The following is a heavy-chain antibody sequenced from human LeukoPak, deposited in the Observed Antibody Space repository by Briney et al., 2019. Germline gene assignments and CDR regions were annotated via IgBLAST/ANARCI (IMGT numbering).Heavy chain of an antibody. CDR1: GFTFSTYS. D-gene: IGHD1-26*01. Sequence: GGSLRLSCGASGFTFSTYSMVWVRQAPGKGLEWVSSISGSSDYIYHADSVKGRFTVSRDNTKSSLYLQMNSLRAEDTAVYYCARLGVGDLRAGLDPWGQGTLVTVSS. V-gene: IGHV3-21*01. J-gene: IGHJ5*02. CDR3: ARLGVGDLRAGLDP. CDR2: ISGSSDYI.